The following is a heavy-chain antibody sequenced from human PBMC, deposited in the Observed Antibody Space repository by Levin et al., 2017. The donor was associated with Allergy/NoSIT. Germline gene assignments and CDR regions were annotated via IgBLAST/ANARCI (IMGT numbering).Heavy chain of an antibody. CDR2: ISHDGSDK. CDR3: ARDRSSTWSIDY. J-gene: IGHJ4*02. V-gene: IGHV3-30*03. CDR1: GFTFTTYG. D-gene: IGHD6-13*01. Sequence: PGESLKISCAASGFTFTTYGMHWVRQAPGKGLEWVAVISHDGSDKHYADSVKGRFTMSRDNSKNTLFLQMNSLRGEDTAVYYCARDRSSTWSIDYWGQGTLVTVSS.